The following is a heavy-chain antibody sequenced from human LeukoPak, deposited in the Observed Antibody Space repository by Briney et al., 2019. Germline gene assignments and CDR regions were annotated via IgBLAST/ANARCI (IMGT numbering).Heavy chain of an antibody. V-gene: IGHV4-31*03. J-gene: IGHJ3*02. D-gene: IGHD1-26*01. CDR1: GGSISSGGYY. CDR3: ARGGGSHTRDAFDI. Sequence: SETLSLTCTVSGGSISSGGYYWSWIRQHPGKGLEWIGYIYYSGGTYYNPSLKSRVTISVDTSKNQFSLKLSSVTAADTAVYYCARGGGSHTRDAFDIWGQGTMVTVSS. CDR2: IYYSGGT.